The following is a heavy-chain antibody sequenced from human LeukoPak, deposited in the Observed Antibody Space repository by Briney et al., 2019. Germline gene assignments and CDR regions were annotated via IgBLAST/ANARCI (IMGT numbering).Heavy chain of an antibody. CDR2: ISTGGSTI. V-gene: IGHV3-48*03. CDR3: ARGTLYYGSESYDY. Sequence: GGSLRLSCVASGFPFSAYEMNWVRQAPGKGLEWVSYISTGGSTIYYADSVKGRFTISRDNAKQSLFLQMNSLTVEDTAVYYCARGTLYYGSESYDYWGQGTLVTVSS. J-gene: IGHJ4*02. CDR1: GFPFSAYE. D-gene: IGHD3-10*01.